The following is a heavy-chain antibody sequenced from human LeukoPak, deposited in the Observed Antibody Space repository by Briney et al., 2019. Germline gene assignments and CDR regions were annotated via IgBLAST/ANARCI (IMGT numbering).Heavy chain of an antibody. V-gene: IGHV3-30*18. CDR2: IAHDGSNK. D-gene: IGHD3-10*01. Sequence: PGGSLRLSCAGSGFTFSSYAMHWVRQAPGKGLEWVTFIAHDGSNKFYADSVKGRFTISRDNSKNTLYLQMNSLRPEDTAIYYGAKGHYGSGSYDYWGQGNLVTVSS. CDR1: GFTFSSYA. J-gene: IGHJ4*02. CDR3: AKGHYGSGSYDY.